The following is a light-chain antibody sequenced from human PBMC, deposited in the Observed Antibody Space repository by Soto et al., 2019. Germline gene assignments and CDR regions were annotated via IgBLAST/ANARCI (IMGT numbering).Light chain of an antibody. CDR2: DAS. CDR3: QQRSKSVT. V-gene: IGKV3-11*01. CDR1: QSVRSE. Sequence: SSCPGGVGIPLGRASQSVRSELAWYQQKPGQAPSLLIYDASNRATGIPARFSGSESRTDFTLTISRQAPEDFAVYYCQQRSKSVTFGRGTKVDIK. J-gene: IGKJ4*01.